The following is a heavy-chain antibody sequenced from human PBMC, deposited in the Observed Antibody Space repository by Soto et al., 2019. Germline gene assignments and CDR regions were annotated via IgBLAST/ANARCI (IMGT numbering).Heavy chain of an antibody. CDR3: ARDQAAVAGHDAFDI. Sequence: GGSLRLSCVASGFSLSDYAVNWVRQAPGKGLEWVSFISSDSRTIYYADSVEGRFTVSRDNARNSVSLQMDSLRAEDTAVYYCARDQAAVAGHDAFDIWGQGTMVTVSS. CDR1: GFSLSDYA. CDR2: ISSDSRTI. V-gene: IGHV3-48*04. J-gene: IGHJ3*02. D-gene: IGHD6-19*01.